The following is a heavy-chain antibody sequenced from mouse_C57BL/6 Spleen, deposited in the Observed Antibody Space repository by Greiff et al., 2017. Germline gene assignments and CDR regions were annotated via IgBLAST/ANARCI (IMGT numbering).Heavy chain of an antibody. CDR1: GYTFTSYW. D-gene: IGHD1-1*01. CDR3: ARSTIPPRGTTVRDYAMDY. CDR2: IHPNSGST. J-gene: IGHJ4*01. Sequence: QVQLQQPGAELVKPGASVKLSCKASGYTFTSYWMHWVKQRPGQGLEWIGMIHPNSGSTNYNEKFKSKATLTVDKSSSTAYMQLSSLTSEDSAVYYCARSTIPPRGTTVRDYAMDYWGQGTSVTVSS. V-gene: IGHV1-64*01.